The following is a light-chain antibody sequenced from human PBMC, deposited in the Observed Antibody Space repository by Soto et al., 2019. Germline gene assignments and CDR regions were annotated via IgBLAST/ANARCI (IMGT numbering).Light chain of an antibody. CDR1: QSISSY. Sequence: DIQMTQSPASLSASVGDRVTITCRASQSISSYLNWYQQKPGKAPKLLIYAASSLQSGVPSRFSGSGSGTEFTLTISNLQPDDFATYFCQQYNSFSLITFGQGTRLEI. J-gene: IGKJ5*01. CDR2: AAS. V-gene: IGKV1-39*01. CDR3: QQYNSFSLIT.